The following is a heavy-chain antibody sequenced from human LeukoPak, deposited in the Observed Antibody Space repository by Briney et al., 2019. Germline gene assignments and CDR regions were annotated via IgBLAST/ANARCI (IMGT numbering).Heavy chain of an antibody. CDR1: GGSISSSSYY. V-gene: IGHV4-39*01. J-gene: IGHJ5*02. D-gene: IGHD1-1*01. CDR3: ARRGKTGPLNWFDP. CDR2: VLYSGTT. Sequence: SSETLSLTCSVSGGSISSSSYYWGWIRQPPGKGLEWIVSVLYSGTTYNNPSLKSRITISVDTSKNQFSLKLSSVTAADTAVYYCARRGKTGPLNWFDPWGQGTLVTVSS.